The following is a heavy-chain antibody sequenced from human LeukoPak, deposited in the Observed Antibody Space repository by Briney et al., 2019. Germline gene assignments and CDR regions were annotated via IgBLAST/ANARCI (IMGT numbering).Heavy chain of an antibody. V-gene: IGHV3-23*01. CDR2: ISGSGGST. CDR3: AKGPSYYYGSGSYCDY. D-gene: IGHD3-10*01. Sequence: APGKGLEYISAISGSGGSTYYADYVKGRFTISRDNSKNTLYLQMNSLRAEDTAVYYCAKGPSYYYGSGSYCDYWGQGTLVTVSS. J-gene: IGHJ4*02.